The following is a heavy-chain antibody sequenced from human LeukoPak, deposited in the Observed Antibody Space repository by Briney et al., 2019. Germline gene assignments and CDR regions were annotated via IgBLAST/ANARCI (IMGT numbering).Heavy chain of an antibody. CDR1: GFTFNTYA. V-gene: IGHV3-23*01. CDR3: AKEFGDPPLYYFDY. D-gene: IGHD4-17*01. CDR2: VIASAAAT. J-gene: IGHJ4*02. Sequence: GGSLRLSCAASGFTFNTYAMNWVRQAPGKGLEWVSVVIASAAATYYADSVKGRFTISRDNSKNTLYLQMNSLRAEDTAVYYCAKEFGDPPLYYFDYWGQGTLVTVSS.